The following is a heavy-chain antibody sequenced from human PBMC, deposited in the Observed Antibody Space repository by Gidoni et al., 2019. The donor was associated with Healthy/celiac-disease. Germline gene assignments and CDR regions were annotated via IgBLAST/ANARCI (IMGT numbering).Heavy chain of an antibody. J-gene: IGHJ4*02. CDR1: GFSLSISGVG. CDR2: IYWDDDK. Sequence: QITLQESGPPLVQSTQTHTLACPLSGFSLSISGVGVGWISHPPGKALEWLALIYWDDDKRYSPSLKSRLTITKNTSKNQVILTRTNMDPVETATYYGAHRRAGVAGTGWIGWGQGTLVTVSS. CDR3: AHRRAGVAGTGWIG. V-gene: IGHV2-5*02. D-gene: IGHD6-19*01.